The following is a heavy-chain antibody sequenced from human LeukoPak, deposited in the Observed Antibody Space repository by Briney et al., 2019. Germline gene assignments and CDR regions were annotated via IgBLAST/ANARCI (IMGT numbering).Heavy chain of an antibody. CDR2: VYYRRTT. CDR3: ARGDLAATDTGYSYYGTDV. D-gene: IGHD6-13*01. Sequence: SETLSLTCTVSGGSISNYYWSWIRQPPGKGLDWIGCVYYRRTTNYNPSLKSRVTISVDTSKNHFSLKVTSVTAADTAMYYCARGDLAATDTGYSYYGTDVWGQGTTVTVSS. CDR1: GGSISNYY. J-gene: IGHJ6*02. V-gene: IGHV4-59*01.